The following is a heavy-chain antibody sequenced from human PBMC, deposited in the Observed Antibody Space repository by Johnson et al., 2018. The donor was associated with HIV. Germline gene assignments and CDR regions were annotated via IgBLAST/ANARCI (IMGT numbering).Heavy chain of an antibody. Sequence: VQLVESGGGVVQPGRSLRLSCAASGFTFSSYAMHWVRQAPGKGLEWVAVISYDGSNKYYADSVQGRFTISRDNSKNTPYLQMNSLRAGDTAVYYWARSPETGDRLWRAFDIWGHGTMVTVSS. D-gene: IGHD4-17*01. CDR2: ISYDGSNK. J-gene: IGHJ3*02. CDR3: ARSPETGDRLWRAFDI. V-gene: IGHV3-30-3*01. CDR1: GFTFSSYA.